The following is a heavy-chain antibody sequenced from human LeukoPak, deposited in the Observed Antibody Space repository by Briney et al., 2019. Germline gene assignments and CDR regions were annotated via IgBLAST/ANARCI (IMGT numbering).Heavy chain of an antibody. V-gene: IGHV4-30-4*01. CDR2: IYYSGST. CDR3: ARHIDEYSSSSLWFDP. Sequence: SETLSLTCTVSGGSISSGDYYWSWIRQPPGKGLEWIGYIYYSGSTYYNPSLKSRVTISVDTSKNQFSLKLSSVTAADTAVYYCARHIDEYSSSSLWFDPWGQGTLVTVSS. J-gene: IGHJ5*02. D-gene: IGHD6-6*01. CDR1: GGSISSGDYY.